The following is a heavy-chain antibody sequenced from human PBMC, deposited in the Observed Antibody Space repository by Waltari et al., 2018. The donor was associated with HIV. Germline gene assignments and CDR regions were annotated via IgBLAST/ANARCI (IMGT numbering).Heavy chain of an antibody. CDR1: GGSISSGSYY. J-gene: IGHJ6*02. CDR3: ASILKYYYDSRGYYPSGWGCMDV. V-gene: IGHV4-61*02. D-gene: IGHD3-22*01. CDR2: NYPSGRT. Sequence: QVQLQESGPGLVKPSQTLSLTCTVSGGSISSGSYYWSWIRQPAGKGLEWIGRNYPSGRTNYNPPRKGRVTISVDTAKNKFSLKLSSVTAADTAVYYCASILKYYYDSRGYYPSGWGCMDVWGQGTTVTVSS.